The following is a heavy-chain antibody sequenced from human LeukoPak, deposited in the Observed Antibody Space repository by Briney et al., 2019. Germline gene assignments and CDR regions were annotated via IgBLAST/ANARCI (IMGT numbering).Heavy chain of an antibody. CDR1: GGSISSAY. CDR3: TRRGGSSSSDWFDP. Sequence: SETLSLTCTVSGGSISSAYWSWIRQPPGKGLEWIGYISYTGSTSYNPSLKSRVTISGDTSKNQFSLKLSSVTAADTAVYYCTRRGGSSSSDWFDPWGQGTLVIVSS. J-gene: IGHJ5*02. CDR2: ISYTGST. D-gene: IGHD6-6*01. V-gene: IGHV4-59*08.